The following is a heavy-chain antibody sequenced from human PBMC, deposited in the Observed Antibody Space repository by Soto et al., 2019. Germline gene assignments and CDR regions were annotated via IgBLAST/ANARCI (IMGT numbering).Heavy chain of an antibody. D-gene: IGHD2-21*02. CDR1: GGSISSGGYY. CDR2: IYYSGST. CDR3: ARDRDCGGDWRGAFDI. J-gene: IGHJ3*02. Sequence: QVQLQESGPGLVKPSQTLSLTCTVSGGSISSGGYYWSWIRQHPGKGLEWIGYIYYSGSTYYNPSLKSRVTIAVDTSKNQFSLKLSSVTAADTAVYYCARDRDCGGDWRGAFDIWGQGTMVTVSS. V-gene: IGHV4-31*03.